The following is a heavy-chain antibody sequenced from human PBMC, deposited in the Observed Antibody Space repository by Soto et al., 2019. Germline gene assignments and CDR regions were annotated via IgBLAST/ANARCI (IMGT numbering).Heavy chain of an antibody. CDR3: ARAAVNYYGSGSYYWFDP. D-gene: IGHD3-10*01. CDR2: IYYSGST. Sequence: SETLSLTCTVSGGSISSYYWSWIRQPPGKGFEWFVYIYYSGSTNYNSSLKSRVTISVDTSKNQFSLKLSSVTAADTAVYYCARAAVNYYGSGSYYWFDPWGQGTLVTVSS. J-gene: IGHJ5*02. CDR1: GGSISSYY. V-gene: IGHV4-59*08.